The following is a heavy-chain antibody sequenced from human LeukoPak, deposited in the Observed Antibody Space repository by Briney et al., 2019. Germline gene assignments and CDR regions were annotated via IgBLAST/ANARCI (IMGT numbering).Heavy chain of an antibody. V-gene: IGHV4-30-4*01. CDR3: ARKYPDHWFDP. CDR2: IFYLGST. Sequence: SETLFLTCTVSGGSISSGNYYWSWIRQPPGKGLEWIGYIFYLGSTYYNPSLKSRVSISVNTFKNQFSLKLTAVTAADTAVYYCARKYPDHWFDPWGQGTLVTVSS. J-gene: IGHJ5*02. CDR1: GGSISSGNYY. D-gene: IGHD6-6*01.